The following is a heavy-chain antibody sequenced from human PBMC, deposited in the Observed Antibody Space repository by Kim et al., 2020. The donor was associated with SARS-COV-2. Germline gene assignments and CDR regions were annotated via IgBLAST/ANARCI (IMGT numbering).Heavy chain of an antibody. CDR2: INHSGST. J-gene: IGHJ4*02. CDR1: GGSFSGYY. CDR3: ARGEKRRLLN. Sequence: SETLSLTCAVYGGSFSGYYWSWIRQPPGKGLEWIGEINHSGSTNYNPSLKSRVTISVDTSKNQFSLKLSSVTAADTAVYYCARGEKRRLLNWGQGTLVTVSS. V-gene: IGHV4-34*01.